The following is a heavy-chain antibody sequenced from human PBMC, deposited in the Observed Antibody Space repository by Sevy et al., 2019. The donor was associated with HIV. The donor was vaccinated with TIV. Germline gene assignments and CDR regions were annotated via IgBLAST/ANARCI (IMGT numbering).Heavy chain of an antibody. J-gene: IGHJ3*02. CDR1: GYTFTSYD. D-gene: IGHD3-22*01. V-gene: IGHV1-8*03. Sequence: ASVKVSCKASGYTFTSYDINWVRQATGQGLEWMGWMNPNSGNTGYAQKFQGRVTITRNTSISTAYMELSSLRCEDTAVYYCARVRGITMITGGAFDIWGQGTMVTVSS. CDR3: ARVRGITMITGGAFDI. CDR2: MNPNSGNT.